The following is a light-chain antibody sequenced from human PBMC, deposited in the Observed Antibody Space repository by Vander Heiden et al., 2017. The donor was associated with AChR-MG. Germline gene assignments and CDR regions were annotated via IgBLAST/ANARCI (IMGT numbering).Light chain of an antibody. CDR1: SSDIGFYNY. J-gene: IGLJ2*01. V-gene: IGLV2-11*01. CDR3: SSYADRYTFV. Sequence: QSALTQPRSVSGSPVQSVTISCSGTSSDIGFYNYVSWYQQHPGKAPKLMIYDVSRRPSGVPDRFSGSKSGNAASLTISGLQAEDEADYYCSSYADRYTFVFGGGTKLTVL. CDR2: DVS.